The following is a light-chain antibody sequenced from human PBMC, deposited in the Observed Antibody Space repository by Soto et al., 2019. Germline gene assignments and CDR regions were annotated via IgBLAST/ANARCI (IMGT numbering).Light chain of an antibody. CDR1: SSDVGGYNY. Sequence: QSALTQPPSASGSPGQSVTISCTGTSSDVGGYNYFSWYQQHPGKAPKLMISEVSKRPSGVPDRFSGSKSGNTASLTVSGLQAEDEDDYYCSSFAGNNNFVFGGGTKLTVL. CDR2: EVS. CDR3: SSFAGNNNFV. V-gene: IGLV2-8*01. J-gene: IGLJ2*01.